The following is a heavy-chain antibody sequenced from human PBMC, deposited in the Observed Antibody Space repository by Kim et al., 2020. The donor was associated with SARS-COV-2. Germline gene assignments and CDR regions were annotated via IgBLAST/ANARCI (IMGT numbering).Heavy chain of an antibody. CDR2: INAGNGNT. V-gene: IGHV1-3*01. CDR1: GYTFTSYA. Sequence: ASVKVSCKASGYTFTSYAMHWVRQAPGQRLEWMGWINAGNGNTKYSQKFQGRVTITRDTSASTAYMELSSLRSEDTAVYYCARDGEAVAGNNYYYYGMDVWGQGTTVTVSS. J-gene: IGHJ6*02. CDR3: ARDGEAVAGNNYYYYGMDV. D-gene: IGHD6-19*01.